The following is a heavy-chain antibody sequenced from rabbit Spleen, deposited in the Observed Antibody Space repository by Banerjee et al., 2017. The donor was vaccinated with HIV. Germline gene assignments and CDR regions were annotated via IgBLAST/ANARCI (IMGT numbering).Heavy chain of an antibody. D-gene: IGHD3-1*01. Sequence: EQLVESGGGLVQPEGSLTLTCKASGIDFSRHYDMCWVRQAPGKGLEWIGCIYTGNVKTYYASWAKGRFTISKASSTTVTLQVTSLTAADTATYFCARADYAGPGGASNLWGPGTLVTVS. CDR3: ARADYAGPGGASNL. CDR2: IYTGNVKT. V-gene: IGHV1S45*01. J-gene: IGHJ4*01. CDR1: GIDFSRHYD.